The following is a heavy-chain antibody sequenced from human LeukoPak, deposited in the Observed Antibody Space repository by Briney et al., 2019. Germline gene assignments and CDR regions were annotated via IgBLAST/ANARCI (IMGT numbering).Heavy chain of an antibody. V-gene: IGHV4-59*01. J-gene: IGHJ4*02. CDR1: GGSINSYY. CDR2: IYYSGST. Sequence: SETLSLTCTVSGGSINSYYWSWIRQPPGKGLEWIGPIYYSGSTNYNPSLKSRVTISVDTSKNQFSLRLSSVTAADTAVYYCARGRYSSSWYLDYWGQGALVTVSS. D-gene: IGHD6-13*01. CDR3: ARGRYSSSWYLDY.